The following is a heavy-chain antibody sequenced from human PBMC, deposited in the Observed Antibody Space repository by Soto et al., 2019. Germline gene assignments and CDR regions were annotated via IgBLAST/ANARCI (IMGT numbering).Heavy chain of an antibody. CDR2: INHSGST. Sequence: SETLSLTCAVYGGSFSGYYWSWIRQPPGKGLEWIGEINHSGSTNYNPSLKSRVTMSGDTSKNQFSLKLSSVTAADTAVYYCARDSSCWYSHNWFDPWGQGTLVTVSS. V-gene: IGHV4-34*01. CDR1: GGSFSGYY. CDR3: ARDSSCWYSHNWFDP. D-gene: IGHD6-19*01. J-gene: IGHJ5*02.